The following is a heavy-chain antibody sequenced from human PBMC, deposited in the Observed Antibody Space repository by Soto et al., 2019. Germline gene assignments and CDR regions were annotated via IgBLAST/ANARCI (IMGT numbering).Heavy chain of an antibody. CDR2: IKQDESEK. V-gene: IGHV3-7*03. J-gene: IGHJ4*02. Sequence: GSLRLSCVTYGLTFTDYWMSWVRQAPGKGLEWVANIKQDESEKNYLDSVKGRFTISRDNAKNSLYLQMNSLRAEDTAVYYCASDRFRGTYYLRGVTYFFEEWGQGAPVTVSS. D-gene: IGHD1-26*01. CDR3: ASDRFRGTYYLRGVTYFFEE. CDR1: GLTFTDYW.